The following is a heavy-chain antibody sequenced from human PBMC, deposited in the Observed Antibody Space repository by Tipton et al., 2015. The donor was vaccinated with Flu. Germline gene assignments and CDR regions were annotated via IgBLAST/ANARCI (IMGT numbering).Heavy chain of an antibody. CDR2: IYNTWST. CDR3: ARQDHGLDV. CDR1: ADSISSSY. Sequence: TLSLTCSVSADSISSSYWSWIRQSPGKGLEWIGYIYNTWSTNYNPSLKSRVTISVDTSKNQFSLNLRSVTAADTAVYYCARQDHGLDVWGQGTTVSVS. V-gene: IGHV4-59*08. J-gene: IGHJ6*02. D-gene: IGHD2-8*01.